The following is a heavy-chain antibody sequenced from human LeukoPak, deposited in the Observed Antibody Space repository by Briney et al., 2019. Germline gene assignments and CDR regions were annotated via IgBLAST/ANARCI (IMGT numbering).Heavy chain of an antibody. V-gene: IGHV3-72*01. CDR3: ARDIGGDYGYYFDY. CDR2: TRNKANSYTT. Sequence: GGSLRLSCAASGFTFSDHYMDCARQAPGEGLEWVGRTRNKANSYTTEYAASVKGRFTISRDDSKNSLYLQMNSLKTEDTAVYYCARDIGGDYGYYFDYWGQGTLVTVSS. J-gene: IGHJ4*02. D-gene: IGHD4-17*01. CDR1: GFTFSDHY.